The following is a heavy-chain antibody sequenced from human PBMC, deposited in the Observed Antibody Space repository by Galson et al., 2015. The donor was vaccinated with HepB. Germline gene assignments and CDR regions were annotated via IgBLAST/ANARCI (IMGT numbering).Heavy chain of an antibody. CDR3: AKARSGIVAAATNY. CDR1: GFTFDNYA. V-gene: IGHV3-23*01. Sequence: SLRLSCAASGFTFDNYAMSWVRQAPGKGLEWVSVISDSGGSTYYADSVQGRFTISRGNSENTLYLQMNSLRVEDTAIYSCAKARSGIVAAATNYWGQGTLVTVSS. D-gene: IGHD6-13*01. CDR2: ISDSGGST. J-gene: IGHJ4*02.